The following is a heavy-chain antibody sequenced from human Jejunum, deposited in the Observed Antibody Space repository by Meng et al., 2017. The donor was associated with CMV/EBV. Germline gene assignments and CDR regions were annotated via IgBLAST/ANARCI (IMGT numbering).Heavy chain of an antibody. D-gene: IGHD3-3*01. CDR2: IYWDDDK. Sequence: TGVGVGWVRQPPGKALEWRALIYWDDDKRYSPSLKTRLTISKDISKNQVVLKMANMDPVGTGTYYCAHRPPFTIFGMFPKWETWFDPWGQGALVTVSS. J-gene: IGHJ5*02. V-gene: IGHV2-5*02. CDR1: TGVG. CDR3: AHRPPFTIFGMFPKWETWFDP.